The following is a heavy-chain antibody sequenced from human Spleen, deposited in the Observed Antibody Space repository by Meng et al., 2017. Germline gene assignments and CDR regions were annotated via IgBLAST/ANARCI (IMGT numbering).Heavy chain of an antibody. CDR3: ARGLYYGSGSWYFDL. CDR1: GGCSSGYY. D-gene: IGHD3-10*01. Sequence: HVQLQQWGEGQLNASEALSLTGAGTGGCSSGYYWTWIRQPPGKGLEWIGEINHSGSTNYNPSLKSRVTISVDTSKNQFSLKLSSVTAADTAVYYCARGLYYGSGSWYFDLWGRGTLVTVSS. CDR2: INHSGST. V-gene: IGHV4-34*01. J-gene: IGHJ2*01.